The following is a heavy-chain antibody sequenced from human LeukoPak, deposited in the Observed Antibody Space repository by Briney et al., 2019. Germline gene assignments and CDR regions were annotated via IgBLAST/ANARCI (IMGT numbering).Heavy chain of an antibody. CDR1: GFTFSSYA. CDR2: ISGSDGNT. D-gene: IGHD6-13*01. CDR3: ARDLYSSRWFAFDY. J-gene: IGHJ4*02. V-gene: IGHV3-23*01. Sequence: GSLRLSCAASGFTFSSYAMSWVRQAPGKGLEWVSAISGSDGNTFYADSVKGRFTISRDNSKNTLYLQMNSLRAEDAAVYYCARDLYSSRWFAFDYWGQGALVTVSS.